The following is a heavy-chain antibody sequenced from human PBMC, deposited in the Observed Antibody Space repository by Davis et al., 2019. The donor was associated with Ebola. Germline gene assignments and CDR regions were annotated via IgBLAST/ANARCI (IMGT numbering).Heavy chain of an antibody. CDR2: ISYDGSMK. J-gene: IGHJ4*02. V-gene: IGHV3-30*18. CDR1: GFTFSTYG. Sequence: GESLKISCAASGFTFSTYGMHWVRQAPGKGLEWVAVISYDGSMKYFTDSVKGRFTISRDNSKNTVYLQMNSLRAEDTAVYYCAKDAATVAVLAALDYWGQGTLVTVSS. CDR3: AKDAATVAVLAALDY. D-gene: IGHD2-15*01.